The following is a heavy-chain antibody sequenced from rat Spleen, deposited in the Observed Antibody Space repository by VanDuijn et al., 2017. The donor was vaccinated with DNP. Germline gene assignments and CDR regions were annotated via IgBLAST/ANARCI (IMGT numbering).Heavy chain of an antibody. V-gene: IGHV5-31*01. D-gene: IGHD1-10*01. J-gene: IGHJ3*01. CDR3: ARPYGYNNGGFAY. CDR2: ITSSGGST. Sequence: EVQLVESGGDLVQPGRSLKLSCVASGFTFNNYWMTWIRQVPGKGLEWVASITSSGGSTYYPDSVKGRFRVSRDNGKSTLYLHMNSLRSEDMATYYCARPYGYNNGGFAYWGQGTLVTVSS. CDR1: GFTFNNYW.